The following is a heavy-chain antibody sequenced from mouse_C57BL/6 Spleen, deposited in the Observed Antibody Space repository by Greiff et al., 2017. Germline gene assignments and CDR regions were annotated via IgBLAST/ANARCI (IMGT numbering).Heavy chain of an antibody. CDR3: ASQDWYFDV. CDR2: IHPNSGST. Sequence: VQLQQPGAELVKPGASVKLSCKASGYTFTSYWMHWVKPRPGQGLEWIGMIHPNSGSTNYNEKFKSKATLTVDKSSSTAYMQLSSLTSEDAAVYYCASQDWYFDVWGTGTTVTVSS. V-gene: IGHV1-64*01. CDR1: GYTFTSYW. J-gene: IGHJ1*03.